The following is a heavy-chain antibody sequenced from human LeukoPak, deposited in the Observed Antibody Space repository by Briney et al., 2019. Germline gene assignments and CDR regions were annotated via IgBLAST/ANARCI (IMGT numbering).Heavy chain of an antibody. CDR3: ARHGPYYYYMDV. CDR2: IYYSGST. CDR1: GGSISSSSNY. Sequence: KPSETLSLTCTVSGGSISSSSNYWGWIRQPPGKGLEWIGTIYYSGSTYYNPSLKSRVTISVDTSKLQFSLMLTSVTAADTAVYYCARHGPYYYYMDVWGKGTTVTVSS. D-gene: IGHD3-16*01. J-gene: IGHJ6*03. V-gene: IGHV4-39*01.